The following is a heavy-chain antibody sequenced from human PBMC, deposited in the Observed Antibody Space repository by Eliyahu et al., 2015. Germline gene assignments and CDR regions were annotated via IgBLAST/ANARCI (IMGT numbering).Heavy chain of an antibody. CDR1: GYTFTSYX. V-gene: IGHV1-8*01. CDR2: MNPNSGNX. D-gene: IGHD3-22*01. J-gene: IGHJ4*02. Sequence: QVQLVQSGAXVKKPGASVXVSCTASGYTFTSYXXNWVRQATGQGLEWMGWMNPNSGNXGYAQKFQGRVTMTRNTSISTAYMELSSLRSEDTAVYYCARGNYYYDSSGYYALFDYWGQGTLVTVSS. CDR3: ARGNYYYDSSGYYALFDY.